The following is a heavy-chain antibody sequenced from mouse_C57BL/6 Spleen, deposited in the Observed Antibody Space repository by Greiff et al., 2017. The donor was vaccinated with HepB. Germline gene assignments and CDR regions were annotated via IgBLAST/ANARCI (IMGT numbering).Heavy chain of an antibody. D-gene: IGHD1-1*01. J-gene: IGHJ2*01. Sequence: EVMLVESEGGLVQPGSSMKLSCTASGFTFSDYYMAWVRQVPEKGLEWVANINYDGSSTYYLDSLKSRFIISRDNAKNILYLQMSSLKSEDTATYYCARGGYYGSSLDYWGQGTTLTVSS. CDR1: GFTFSDYY. CDR2: INYDGSST. V-gene: IGHV5-16*01. CDR3: ARGGYYGSSLDY.